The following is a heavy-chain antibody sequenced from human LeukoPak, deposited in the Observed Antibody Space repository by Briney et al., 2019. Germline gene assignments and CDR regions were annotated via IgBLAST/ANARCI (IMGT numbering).Heavy chain of an antibody. J-gene: IGHJ1*01. Sequence: SETLSLTCAVYGGSFSGYYWSWIRQPPGKGLEWIGEINHSGSTNYNPSLKSRVIISVDTSKNQFSLKLSSVTAADTAVYYCASGGKIFQHWGQGTLVTVSS. D-gene: IGHD4-23*01. CDR2: INHSGST. CDR3: ASGGKIFQH. V-gene: IGHV4-34*01. CDR1: GGSFSGYY.